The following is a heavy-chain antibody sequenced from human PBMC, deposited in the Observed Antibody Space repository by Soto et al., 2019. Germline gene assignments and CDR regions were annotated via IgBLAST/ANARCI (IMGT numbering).Heavy chain of an antibody. CDR1: GYTFTSYG. CDR2: ISAYNGNT. V-gene: IGHV1-18*01. J-gene: IGHJ5*02. D-gene: IGHD3-3*01. CDR3: ARAVLRFLEWLPSAWLDP. Sequence: QVQLVQSGAEVKKPGASVKVSCKASGYTFTSYGISWVRQAPGQGLEWMGWISAYNGNTNYAQKLQGRVTMTTDTSTSTAYMELRSLRSDDTAVYYCARAVLRFLEWLPSAWLDPWGQGTLVTVSS.